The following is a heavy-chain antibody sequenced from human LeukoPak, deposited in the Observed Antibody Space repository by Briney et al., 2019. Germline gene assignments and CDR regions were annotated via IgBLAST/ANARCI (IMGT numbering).Heavy chain of an antibody. J-gene: IGHJ4*02. D-gene: IGHD6-19*01. CDR3: VRRIAVAGYFDS. CDR1: GGSFSSSSYY. CDR2: IYYTGST. V-gene: IGHV4-39*01. Sequence: SETLSLTCIVSGGSFSSSSYYWGWIRQPPGNGLEWIGSIYYTGSTYYNPSLKSRVAISVDTSKNQFSLKLSSVIAADTAVYYCVRRIAVAGYFDSWGQGTLVPVSS.